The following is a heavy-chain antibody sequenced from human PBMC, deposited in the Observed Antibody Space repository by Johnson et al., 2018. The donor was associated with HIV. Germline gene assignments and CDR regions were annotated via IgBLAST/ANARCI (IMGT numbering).Heavy chain of an antibody. CDR1: GFTFNTYG. CDR3: AKESKWESRTPHAFDM. Sequence: QVQLVESGGGVVQPGVSLRLSCAASGFTFNTYGMDWVRQAPGKGLEWVAFIRYDGNSKYYIDSVKGRFTVSRDNSKNTLYLQMKSLRPEDTAVYYCAKESKWESRTPHAFDMWGQGTMVTVSS. D-gene: IGHD1-26*01. V-gene: IGHV3-30*02. CDR2: IRYDGNSK. J-gene: IGHJ3*02.